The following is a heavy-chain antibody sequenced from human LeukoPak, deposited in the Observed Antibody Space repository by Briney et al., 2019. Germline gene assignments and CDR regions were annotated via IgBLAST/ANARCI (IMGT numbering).Heavy chain of an antibody. CDR2: LYSGGAT. CDR1: GFTVKDNF. J-gene: IGHJ4*02. CDR3: TRDSANYHFAY. Sequence: PGGSLRLSCAASGFTVKDNFMSWVRQAPGKGLEWVSVLYSGGATYYADSVKGRFTISRDNSKNIVFLQMNVLRTEDTAFYYCTRDSANYHFAYWGQGALVTVSS. V-gene: IGHV3-66*01. D-gene: IGHD4/OR15-4a*01.